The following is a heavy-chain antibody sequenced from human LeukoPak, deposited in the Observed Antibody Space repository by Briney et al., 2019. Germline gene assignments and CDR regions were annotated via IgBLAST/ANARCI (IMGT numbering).Heavy chain of an antibody. CDR1: GYSISSGYY. CDR3: AHGGYSSGWYGELIDY. V-gene: IGHV4-38-2*01. D-gene: IGHD6-19*01. Sequence: SETLSLTCAVSGYSISSGYYWGGIRQPPGKGLEWIGSIYHSGSTYYNPSLKSRVTISVDTSKNQFSLKLSSVTAADTAVYYCAHGGYSSGWYGELIDYWGQGTLVTVSS. J-gene: IGHJ4*02. CDR2: IYHSGST.